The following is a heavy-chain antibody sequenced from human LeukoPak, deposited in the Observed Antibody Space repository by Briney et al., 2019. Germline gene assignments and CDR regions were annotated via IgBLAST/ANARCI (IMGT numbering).Heavy chain of an antibody. D-gene: IGHD5-18*01. CDR3: ARDLTPGGYSYGYYRSDNWFDP. CDR1: GFTFSSYS. J-gene: IGHJ5*02. V-gene: IGHV3-21*01. CDR2: ISSSSSYI. Sequence: GGSLRLSCAASGFTFSSYSMNWVRQAPGKGLEWVSSISSSSSYIYYADSVKGRFTISRDNAKNSLYLQMNSLRAEDTAVYYCARDLTPGGYSYGYYRSDNWFDPWGQGTLVTVSS.